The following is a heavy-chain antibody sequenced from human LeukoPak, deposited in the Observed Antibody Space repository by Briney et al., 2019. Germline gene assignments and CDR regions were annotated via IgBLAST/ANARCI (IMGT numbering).Heavy chain of an antibody. J-gene: IGHJ4*02. D-gene: IGHD3-22*01. Sequence: GGSLRLSCAASGFTFSNYAMTWVRQAPGKGLEWVSALSGSGGSAYYADSVKGRFTISRDNSKNTLYLQMNSLRAEDTAVYYCAKGRYESSGFNWAAWGQGTLVTVSS. CDR1: GFTFSNYA. CDR2: LSGSGGSA. V-gene: IGHV3-23*01. CDR3: AKGRYESSGFNWAA.